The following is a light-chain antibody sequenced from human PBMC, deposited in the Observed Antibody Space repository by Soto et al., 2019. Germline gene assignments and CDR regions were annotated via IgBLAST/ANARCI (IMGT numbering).Light chain of an antibody. Sequence: HISQSPATRSQPLGYRVTNNCXASESISSWLAWYQQKPGKAPKLLINDASSLESGVPSRFSGSGSGTEFTLTISSLQPDDFATYYCQHYNSYSGAFGQGTKVDIK. CDR2: DAS. V-gene: IGKV1-5*01. CDR1: ESISSW. J-gene: IGKJ1*01. CDR3: QHYNSYSGA.